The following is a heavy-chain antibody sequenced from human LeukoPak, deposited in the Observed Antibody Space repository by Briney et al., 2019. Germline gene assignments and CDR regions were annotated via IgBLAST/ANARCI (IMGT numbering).Heavy chain of an antibody. CDR2: IYYSGST. D-gene: IGHD6-13*01. J-gene: IGHJ3*02. Sequence: SETLSLTCTVSGGXISSYYCNWIRQPPGKGLDWSGYIYYSGSTSYNPSLKSRVTISVVTSKNHFSLQLNSVTAADTAVYYCARGRIEAALTGAFDIWGQGTVVTVSS. CDR1: GGXISSYY. V-gene: IGHV4-59*01. CDR3: ARGRIEAALTGAFDI.